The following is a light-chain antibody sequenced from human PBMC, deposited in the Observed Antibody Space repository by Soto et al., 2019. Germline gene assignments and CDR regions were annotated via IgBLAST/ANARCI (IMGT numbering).Light chain of an antibody. J-gene: IGKJ2*01. Sequence: ENVLTQSPVTLSLSPGERATLSCRSSQSVTSNKVAWFQQKPGQAPRLLIRPASSTATGIPDRFSGSGSARDVTLTISRLEPEDLAVYYCQQYGSPPPYTFGQGTKLEIK. CDR1: QSVTSNK. V-gene: IGKV3-20*01. CDR2: PAS. CDR3: QQYGSPPPYT.